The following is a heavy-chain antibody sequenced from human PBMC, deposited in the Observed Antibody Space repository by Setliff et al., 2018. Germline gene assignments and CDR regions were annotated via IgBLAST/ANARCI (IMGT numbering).Heavy chain of an antibody. CDR1: GYRFTTYW. J-gene: IGHJ3*02. CDR2: VFSGDSDT. CDR3: ARLGAPASHDAFDI. V-gene: IGHV5-51*01. Sequence: GESLKISCKGSGYRFTTYWIGWVRQLPGKGLEWMGIVFSGDSDTRYSPSFQGQVTMSADKSINTAYLQWSSLKASDTAMYYCARLGAPASHDAFDIWGQGTMVTVSS. D-gene: IGHD6-25*01.